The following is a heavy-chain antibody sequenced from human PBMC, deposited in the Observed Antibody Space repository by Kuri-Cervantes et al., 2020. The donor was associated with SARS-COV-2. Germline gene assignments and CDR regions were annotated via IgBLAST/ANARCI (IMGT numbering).Heavy chain of an antibody. J-gene: IGHJ5*02. D-gene: IGHD2-2*01. CDR3: ARVGVYCSSTSCYPNWFDP. V-gene: IGHV4-38-2*02. Sequence: ESLKISCTVSGYSISSGYYWGWTRQPPGKGLEWIGSIYHSGSTYYNPSLKSRVTISVDTSKNQFSLKLSSVTAADTAVYYCARVGVYCSSTSCYPNWFDPWGQGTLVTVSS. CDR2: IYHSGST. CDR1: GYSISSGYY.